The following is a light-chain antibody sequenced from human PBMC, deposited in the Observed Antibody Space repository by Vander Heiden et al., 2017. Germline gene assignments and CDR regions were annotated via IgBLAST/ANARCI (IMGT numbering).Light chain of an antibody. CDR2: EVT. V-gene: IGLV2-8*01. J-gene: IGLJ2*01. Sequence: QSALTQPPSPSGSPGQSVTVSCTGTSSDVGGYKYVSWYQQHPGKAPKLMIYEVTKRPSGVPDRFSGSKSGNTASLTVSGLQAEDDADYYCIAYAGSNNLVFGGGTKLTVL. CDR1: SSDVGGYKY. CDR3: IAYAGSNNLV.